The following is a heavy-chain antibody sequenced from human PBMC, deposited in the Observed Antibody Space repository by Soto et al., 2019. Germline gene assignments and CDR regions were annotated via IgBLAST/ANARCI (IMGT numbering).Heavy chain of an antibody. CDR2: VFHAGNT. Sequence: QVHLQQWGAGLLKPSGTLSLTCAVSGGSFTEAYWTWVRQSPGRGLEWIGEVFHAGNTNYNPSLKRRVTLSLDTAKNPFSLRLTSVTAADSAVYYCARAPRELLAEGPLFLYYYYGFDVWGQGTTVIVSS. V-gene: IGHV4-34*12. D-gene: IGHD1-7*01. J-gene: IGHJ6*02. CDR1: GGSFTEAY. CDR3: ARAPRELLAEGPLFLYYYYGFDV.